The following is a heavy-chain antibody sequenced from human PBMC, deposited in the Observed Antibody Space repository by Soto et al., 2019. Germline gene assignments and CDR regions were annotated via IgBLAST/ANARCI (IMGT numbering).Heavy chain of an antibody. J-gene: IGHJ6*02. CDR1: GFTFSSYS. CDR2: ISSSSYI. CDR3: ARGPYYYGMDV. Sequence: GGSLRLSFAASGFTFSSYSMNWVRQAPGKGLEWVSSISSSSYIYYADSVKGRFTISRDNAKNSLYLQMNSLRAEDTAVYYCARGPYYYGMDVWGQGTTVTVSS. V-gene: IGHV3-21*01.